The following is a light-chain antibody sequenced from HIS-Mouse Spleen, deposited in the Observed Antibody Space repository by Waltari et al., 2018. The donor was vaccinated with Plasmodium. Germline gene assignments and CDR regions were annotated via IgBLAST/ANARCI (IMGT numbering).Light chain of an antibody. Sequence: DIQMTQSPSSLSASVGDRVTITCRASQSISNYVNWYQQKPGKAPNFLIYAASTLQSGVPSRFSGSGSGTDFTLTISSLQPEDFATYYCQQSYSTWTFGQGTKVEIK. V-gene: IGKV1-39*01. CDR3: QQSYSTWT. CDR1: QSISNY. J-gene: IGKJ1*01. CDR2: AAS.